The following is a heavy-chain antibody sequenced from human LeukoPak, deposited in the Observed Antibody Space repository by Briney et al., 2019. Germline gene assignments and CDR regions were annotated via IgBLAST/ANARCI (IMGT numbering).Heavy chain of an antibody. Sequence: GESLKISCKGSGYSFTSYWIGWVRQMPGKGLEWMGIIYPGDSDTRYSPSFQGQVTISADKSISTAYLQWSSLKASDTAMYYCARLHYDFWSGYSDRLYYFDYWGQGTLVTVSS. CDR1: GYSFTSYW. V-gene: IGHV5-51*01. J-gene: IGHJ4*02. CDR3: ARLHYDFWSGYSDRLYYFDY. CDR2: IYPGDSDT. D-gene: IGHD3-3*01.